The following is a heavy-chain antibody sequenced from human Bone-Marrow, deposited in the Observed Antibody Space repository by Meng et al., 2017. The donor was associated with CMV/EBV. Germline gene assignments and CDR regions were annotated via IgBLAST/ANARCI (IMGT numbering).Heavy chain of an antibody. CDR1: GGSISSYY. V-gene: IGHV4-4*07. D-gene: IGHD5-18*01. CDR2: IYTSGST. CDR3: ARTQDTAMVAYYFDY. J-gene: IGHJ4*02. Sequence: QGQLQQSGPGLGKPSETLSLTCTVSGGSISSYYWSWIRQPAGKGLEWIGRIYTSGSTNYNPSLKSRVTMSVDTSKNQFSLKLSSVTAADTAVYYCARTQDTAMVAYYFDYWGQGTLVTVSS.